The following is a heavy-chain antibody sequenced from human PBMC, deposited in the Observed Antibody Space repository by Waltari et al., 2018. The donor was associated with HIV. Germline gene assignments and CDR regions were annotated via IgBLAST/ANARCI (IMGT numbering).Heavy chain of an antibody. CDR3: ATSPLGVWGNWFDP. J-gene: IGHJ5*02. D-gene: IGHD1-26*01. Sequence: EVQLVESGGGLVKPGGSLRLSCAASGFTVSSNYMSWVRQAPGKGLEWVSVIYSGGSTYYADSVKGRFTISRDNSKNTLYLQMNSLRAEDTAVYYCATSPLGVWGNWFDPWGQGTLVTVSS. CDR1: GFTVSSNY. V-gene: IGHV3-66*01. CDR2: IYSGGST.